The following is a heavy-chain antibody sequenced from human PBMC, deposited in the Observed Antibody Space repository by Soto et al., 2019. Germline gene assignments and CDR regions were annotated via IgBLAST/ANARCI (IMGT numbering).Heavy chain of an antibody. D-gene: IGHD2-2*01. CDR2: IGTAGDT. CDR3: AKDGGPVVPAAAHYYYYGMDV. Sequence: PGGSLRLSCAASGFTFSSYDMHWVRQATGKGLEWVSAIGTAGDTYYPGSVKGRFTISRENAKNTLYLQMNSLRAEDTAVYYCAKDGGPVVPAAAHYYYYGMDVWGQGTTVTVS. V-gene: IGHV3-13*01. J-gene: IGHJ6*02. CDR1: GFTFSSYD.